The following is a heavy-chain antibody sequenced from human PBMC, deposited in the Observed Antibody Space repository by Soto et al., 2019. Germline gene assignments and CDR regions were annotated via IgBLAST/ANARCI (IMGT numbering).Heavy chain of an antibody. CDR3: ARLVGDEGDGYNFLDF. V-gene: IGHV4-34*01. CDR1: GASLSDNY. D-gene: IGHD5-18*01. J-gene: IGHJ4*02. Sequence: PSETLSLTCAVYGASLSDNYCNWLRQPPGKGLEWIGEINHSGNTNYNPSLRSRVTISIDTSKNQLSLNLRSVSAADTAVYYCARLVGDEGDGYNFLDFWGQGTLVTVSS. CDR2: INHSGNT.